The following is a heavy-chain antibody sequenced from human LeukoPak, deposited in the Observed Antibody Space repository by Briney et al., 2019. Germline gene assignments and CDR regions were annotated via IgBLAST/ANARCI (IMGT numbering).Heavy chain of an antibody. V-gene: IGHV3-7*01. Sequence: GGSLRLSCAVSVYNFNNYCGTWARQTPGRGLDWVANINPDGRATSNVDSVKGRFTISRDNGQNSVYLQISSLRDADTSINFCVASPGYCGEGIQVTVSS. CDR1: VYNFNNYC. CDR2: INPDGRAT. CDR3: VASPGY. J-gene: IGHJ4*02.